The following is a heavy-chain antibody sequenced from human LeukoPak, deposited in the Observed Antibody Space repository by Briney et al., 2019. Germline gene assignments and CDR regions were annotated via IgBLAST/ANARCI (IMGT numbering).Heavy chain of an antibody. Sequence: PGKSLRLSRAASRFIFSDYGLHAVRPAPGRGGEGVGVTWSDATNQYNADSVRGGFALSRDDSTRMQYLSMNSLRAEDTAVYFCVKDIQRGFDYTNSLDYWGQGTLVTVSS. J-gene: IGHJ4*02. CDR3: VKDIQRGFDYTNSLDY. V-gene: IGHV3-33*06. CDR2: TWSDATNQ. CDR1: RFIFSDYG. D-gene: IGHD4-11*01.